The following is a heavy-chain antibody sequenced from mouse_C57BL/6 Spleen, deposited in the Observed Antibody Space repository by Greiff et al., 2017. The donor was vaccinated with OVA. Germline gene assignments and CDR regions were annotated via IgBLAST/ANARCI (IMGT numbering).Heavy chain of an antibody. CDR2: IDPSDSYT. V-gene: IGHV1-69*01. CDR3: ARPYGNYGRYFGV. J-gene: IGHJ1*03. D-gene: IGHD2-1*01. CDR1: GYTFTSYW. Sequence: VQLQQPGAELVMPGASVKLSCKASGYTFTSYWMHWVKQRPGQGLEWIGEIDPSDSYTNYNQKFKGKSTLTVDKSSSTAYMQLSSLTSEDSAVYYCARPYGNYGRYFGVWGTGTTVTVSS.